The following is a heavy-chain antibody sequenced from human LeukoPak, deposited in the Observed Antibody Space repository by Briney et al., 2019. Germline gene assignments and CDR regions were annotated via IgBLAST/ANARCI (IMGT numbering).Heavy chain of an antibody. J-gene: IGHJ4*02. CDR2: IRYDGSNK. CDR3: AKLLVSGSRSEILLDY. Sequence: GGSLRLSCAASGFTFSSYEMNWVRQAPGKGLEWVAFIRYDGSNKYYGDSVKDRFTISRDNSKNTVSLEMNSLRAEDTAVYYCAKLLVSGSRSEILLDYWGQGTLVTVSS. CDR1: GFTFSSYE. D-gene: IGHD3-10*01. V-gene: IGHV3-30*02.